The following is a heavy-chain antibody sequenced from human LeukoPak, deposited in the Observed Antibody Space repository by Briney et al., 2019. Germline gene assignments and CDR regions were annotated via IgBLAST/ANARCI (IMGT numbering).Heavy chain of an antibody. V-gene: IGHV3-48*03. Sequence: GGSLRLSCAASGFTFSSYEMNWVRQAPGKGLEWVAYISVSGYTTYYADPMQGRFTISRDNAKNSLYLQINSLRAEDTAVYYCARDYGGDAGLDYWGQGTLVTVSS. J-gene: IGHJ4*02. D-gene: IGHD4-23*01. CDR3: ARDYGGDAGLDY. CDR1: GFTFSSYE. CDR2: ISVSGYTT.